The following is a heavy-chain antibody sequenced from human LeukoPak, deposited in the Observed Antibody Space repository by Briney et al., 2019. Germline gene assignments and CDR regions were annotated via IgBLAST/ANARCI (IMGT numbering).Heavy chain of an antibody. Sequence: GGSLRLSCAASGFNFSIYAMSWVRQAPGKGLEWVSAISGSGGSTYYADSVKGRFTISRDNSKNTLYLQMNSLRAEDTAVYYCAKVSKFRRYYFDYWGQGTLVTVSS. V-gene: IGHV3-23*01. CDR2: ISGSGGST. CDR3: AKVSKFRRYYFDY. D-gene: IGHD5/OR15-5a*01. J-gene: IGHJ4*02. CDR1: GFNFSIYA.